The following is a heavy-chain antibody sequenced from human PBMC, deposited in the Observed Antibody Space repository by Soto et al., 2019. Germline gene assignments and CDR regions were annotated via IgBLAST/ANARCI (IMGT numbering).Heavy chain of an antibody. V-gene: IGHV3-7*03. D-gene: IGHD4-4*01. Sequence: QLVKSGGGLVQPGGSLRLSCEASGFTFSGYWMSWVRQAPGKGLGWVADIKHDGSVQYYVDSVKGRFTISRDNAKKLLYLQINGLRAEDTALYYCARATYSNAWYRFDLWGQGTLVTVSS. CDR2: IKHDGSVQ. J-gene: IGHJ4*02. CDR1: GFTFSGYW. CDR3: ARATYSNAWYRFDL.